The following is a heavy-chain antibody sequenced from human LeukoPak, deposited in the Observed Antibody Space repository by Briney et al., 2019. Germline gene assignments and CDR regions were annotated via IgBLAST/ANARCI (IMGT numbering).Heavy chain of an antibody. CDR2: ISGSGGST. J-gene: IGHJ4*02. CDR1: GFTFSSYA. V-gene: IGHV3-23*01. CDR3: AKFNWYQLLSSPFDY. Sequence: GGSLRLSCAASGFTFSSYAMSWVRQAPGKGLEWVSAISGSGGSTYYADSVKGRFTISRDNSKNTLYLQMNSLRAEDTAVYYCAKFNWYQLLSSPFDYWGQGTLVTVSS. D-gene: IGHD2-2*01.